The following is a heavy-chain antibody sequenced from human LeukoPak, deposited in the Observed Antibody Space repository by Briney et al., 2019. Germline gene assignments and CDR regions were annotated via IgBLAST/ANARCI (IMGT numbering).Heavy chain of an antibody. CDR2: INPNSGGT. CDR1: GYTFTGYY. Sequence: ASVKVSCTASGYTFTGYYMHWVRQAPGQGLEWMGWINPNSGGTNYAQKFQGRVTMTTDTSTSTAYMELSSLRSDDTAVYYCARKGCTGDCYRFDPWGQGTLVTVSS. D-gene: IGHD2-21*02. V-gene: IGHV1-2*02. J-gene: IGHJ5*02. CDR3: ARKGCTGDCYRFDP.